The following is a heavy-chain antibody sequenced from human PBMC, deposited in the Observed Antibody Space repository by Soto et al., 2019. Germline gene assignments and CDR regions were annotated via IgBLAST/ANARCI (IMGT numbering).Heavy chain of an antibody. CDR2: IFYSGNT. Sequence: PSETLSLTCTVSGGSISSSSYYWGWILQPPGKGLEWIGSIFYSGNTYYNPSLKSRVTISVDTSKNQFSLKLSSVTAADTAVYYCARHQSHSSSYVDPWGQGTLVTVS. D-gene: IGHD6-13*01. V-gene: IGHV4-39*01. CDR1: GGSISSSSYY. CDR3: ARHQSHSSSYVDP. J-gene: IGHJ5*02.